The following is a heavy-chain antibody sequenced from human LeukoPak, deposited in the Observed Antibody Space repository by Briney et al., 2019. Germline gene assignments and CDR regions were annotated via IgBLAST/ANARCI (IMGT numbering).Heavy chain of an antibody. V-gene: IGHV3-23*01. CDR3: AKYGGNYLDY. D-gene: IGHD1-26*01. Sequence: GGSLRLSCAASGFTFSSYSMNWVRQAAGKGLEWVSFISGSGANTYYADSVKGRFTISRDNSKNTLYLQMNSLRADDTAIYYCAKYGGNYLDYWGQGTLVTVSS. CDR2: ISGSGANT. J-gene: IGHJ4*02. CDR1: GFTFSSYS.